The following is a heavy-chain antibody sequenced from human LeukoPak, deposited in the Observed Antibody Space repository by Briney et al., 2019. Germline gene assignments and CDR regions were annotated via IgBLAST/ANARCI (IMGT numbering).Heavy chain of an antibody. J-gene: IGHJ4*02. V-gene: IGHV3-23*01. Sequence: PGGSLRLSCAASGFTFSSYAMSWVRQAPGKGLEWVSAISGSGGSTYYADSVKGRFTISRDNSKNMLYLQMNSLRAEDTAVYYCAKSDQAPLYFDYWGQGTLVTVSS. D-gene: IGHD2-2*01. CDR3: AKSDQAPLYFDY. CDR2: ISGSGGST. CDR1: GFTFSSYA.